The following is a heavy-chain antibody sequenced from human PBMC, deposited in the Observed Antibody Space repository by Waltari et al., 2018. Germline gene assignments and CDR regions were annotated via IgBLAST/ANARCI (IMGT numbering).Heavy chain of an antibody. D-gene: IGHD2-15*01. Sequence: QVQLQESGPGLVKPSETLSLTCTVSGGSISSYYWSWIRPPPGKGLEWIGYIYYSGSTNYNPSRKSRVTISVDTSKNQFSLKLSSVTAADTAVYYCARGSPDHYYGMDVWGQGTTVTVSS. V-gene: IGHV4-59*01. CDR3: ARGSPDHYYGMDV. CDR1: GGSISSYY. CDR2: IYYSGST. J-gene: IGHJ6*02.